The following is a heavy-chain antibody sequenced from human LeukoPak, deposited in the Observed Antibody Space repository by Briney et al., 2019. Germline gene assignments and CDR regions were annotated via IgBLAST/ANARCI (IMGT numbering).Heavy chain of an antibody. CDR1: GFTVSSNY. CDR3: ARDGGSYYFDY. D-gene: IGHD1-26*01. J-gene: IGHJ4*02. V-gene: IGHV3-66*01. CDR2: IYNVGST. Sequence: GGSLRLSCAASGFTVSSNYMSWVRQAPGKGPEWVSVIYNVGSTYFADSVKGRFTISRDNSKNTLYLQMNSLTAEDTAVYYCARDGGSYYFDYWGQGTLVTVSS.